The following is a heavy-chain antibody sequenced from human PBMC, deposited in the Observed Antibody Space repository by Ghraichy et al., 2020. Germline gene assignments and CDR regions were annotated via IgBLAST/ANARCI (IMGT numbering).Heavy chain of an antibody. CDR2: ISYDGSNK. D-gene: IGHD3-3*01. V-gene: IGHV3-30-3*01. Sequence: GESLNISCAASGFTFSSYAMHWVRQAPGKGLEWVAVISYDGSNKYYADSVKGRFTISRDNSKNTLYLQMNSLRAEDTAVYYCARGDYDFWSGSFIWGQGTLVTVSS. J-gene: IGHJ4*02. CDR1: GFTFSSYA. CDR3: ARGDYDFWSGSFI.